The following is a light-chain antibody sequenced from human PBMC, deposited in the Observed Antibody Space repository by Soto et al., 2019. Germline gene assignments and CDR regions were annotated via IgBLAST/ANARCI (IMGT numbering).Light chain of an antibody. CDR3: QQFGASLTWT. V-gene: IGKV3-20*01. CDR2: GAS. J-gene: IGKJ1*01. CDR1: QSVSIL. Sequence: EIVMTQSPATLSVSPGERATLSCRASQSVSILLAWYQQKPGQPPRLLIYGASSRATGIPDRFSGSGSGTDFTLTISRLEPEDFAVYYCQQFGASLTWTFGQGTKVDIK.